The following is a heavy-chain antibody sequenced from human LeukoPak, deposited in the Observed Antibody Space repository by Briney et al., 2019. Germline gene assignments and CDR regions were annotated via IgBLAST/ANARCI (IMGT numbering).Heavy chain of an antibody. CDR1: GFTFSTYR. Sequence: GGSLRLSCAASGFTFSTYRMHWVRQAPGKGLVWVSRMNNDGSTTNYADSVKGRFTISRDNAKNTLYLQMNSLRAEDTAVYYCATAGNYRFDYWGLGTLVTVPS. CDR2: MNNDGSTT. J-gene: IGHJ4*02. CDR3: ATAGNYRFDY. D-gene: IGHD1-7*01. V-gene: IGHV3-74*01.